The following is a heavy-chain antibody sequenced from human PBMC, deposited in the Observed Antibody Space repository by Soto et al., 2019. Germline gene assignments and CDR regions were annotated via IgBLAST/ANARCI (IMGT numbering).Heavy chain of an antibody. CDR1: GGTFSSYT. CDR3: ARDYYGSGSGAFDI. V-gene: IGHV1-69*08. D-gene: IGHD3-10*01. Sequence: QVQLVQSGAEVKKPGSSVKVSCKASGGTFSSYTISWVRQAPGQGLEWMGRIIPILGIANYAQKFQGRVTITAEKSTSTAYMELSSLRSEDTAVYYCARDYYGSGSGAFDIWGQGTMVTVSS. CDR2: IIPILGIA. J-gene: IGHJ3*02.